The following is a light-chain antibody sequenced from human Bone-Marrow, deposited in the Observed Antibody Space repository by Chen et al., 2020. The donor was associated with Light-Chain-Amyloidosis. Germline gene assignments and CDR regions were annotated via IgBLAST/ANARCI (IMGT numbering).Light chain of an antibody. J-gene: IGKJ4*01. CDR1: QTISSNY. Sequence: EIVLTQSPGTLSLSPGEGANLSCRASQTISSNYLTWYQQKFGQAPRLLIDGSSSRATGIADRCTGSGSGTNFTLTNNRLEPEDFAKYYCQQYGRSPLTFGGGTKVEIK. CDR3: QQYGRSPLT. V-gene: IGKV3-20*01. CDR2: GSS.